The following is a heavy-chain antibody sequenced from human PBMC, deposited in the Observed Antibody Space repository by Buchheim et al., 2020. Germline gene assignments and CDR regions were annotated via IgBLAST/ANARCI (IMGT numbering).Heavy chain of an antibody. D-gene: IGHD3-3*01. J-gene: IGHJ6*02. V-gene: IGHV1-8*01. CDR1: GYTFTSYD. CDR3: ARGIIGYYDFWSGYYAYYYGMDV. Sequence: QVQLVQSGAEVKKPGASVKVSCKASGYTFTSYDINWVRQATGQGLEWMGWMNPNSGNTGYAQKFQGRVTMTRNTSISTAYMELGSLRSEDTAVYYCARGIIGYYDFWSGYYAYYYGMDVWGQGTT. CDR2: MNPNSGNT.